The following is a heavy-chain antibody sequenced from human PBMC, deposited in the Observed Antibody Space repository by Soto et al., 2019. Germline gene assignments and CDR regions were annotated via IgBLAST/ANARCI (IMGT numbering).Heavy chain of an antibody. CDR1: GGTFNNYA. J-gene: IGHJ6*02. CDR3: ARGLRTGNYGMDV. Sequence: QEQLLQSGAEVRKPGSSVKVACKASGGTFNNYAVSWVRQAPGQGLEWVGGIIPMFETGNYAQRFQGRLTIAAAESTGTAYLGLMSLTSADTAIYFCARGLRTGNYGMDVWGQGTTVPVSS. V-gene: IGHV1-69*01. CDR2: IIPMFETG. D-gene: IGHD2-15*01.